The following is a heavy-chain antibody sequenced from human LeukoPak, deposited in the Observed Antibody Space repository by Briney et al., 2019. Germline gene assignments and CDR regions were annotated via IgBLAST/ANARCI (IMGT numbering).Heavy chain of an antibody. Sequence: ASVKVSCKASGYTFTSYGISWVRQAPGQGLGWMGWISAYNGNTNYAQKLQGRVTMTTHTSTSTAYMELRSLRSDDTAVYYCAREGGRGYSYGPPLAFDYWGQGTLVTVSS. CDR3: AREGGRGYSYGPPLAFDY. J-gene: IGHJ4*02. CDR2: ISAYNGNT. V-gene: IGHV1-18*01. D-gene: IGHD5-18*01. CDR1: GYTFTSYG.